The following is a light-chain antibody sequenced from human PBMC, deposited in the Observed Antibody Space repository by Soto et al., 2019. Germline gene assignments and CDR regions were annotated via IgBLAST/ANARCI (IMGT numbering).Light chain of an antibody. J-gene: IGKJ4*01. CDR2: GAS. V-gene: IGKV3-20*01. Sequence: ENVLTXSPGTLSLSXXXXATLSCRASQSISSTYLAWYQQKPGQPPRLLMYGASNRATGIPDRFSGSGSGTDFTLTISRLEPEDFAVYYCQQYSGSPPLTFGGGTKVEIK. CDR3: QQYSGSPPLT. CDR1: QSISSTY.